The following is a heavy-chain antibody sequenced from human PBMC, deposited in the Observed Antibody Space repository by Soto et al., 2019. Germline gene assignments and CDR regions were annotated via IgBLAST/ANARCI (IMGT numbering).Heavy chain of an antibody. J-gene: IGHJ6*02. CDR3: ARQWLVSTWYYGMDV. D-gene: IGHD6-19*01. CDR2: IYHSGST. V-gene: IGHV4-4*02. CDR1: GGSISSSNW. Sequence: SETLSLTCAVSGGSISSSNWWSWVRQPPGKGLEWIGEIYHSGSTNYNPSLKSRVTISVDKSKNQFSLKLSSVTAADTAVYYCARQWLVSTWYYGMDVWGQGTTVTVSS.